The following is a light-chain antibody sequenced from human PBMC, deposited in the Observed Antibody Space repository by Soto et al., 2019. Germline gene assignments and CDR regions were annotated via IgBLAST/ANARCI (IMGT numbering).Light chain of an antibody. CDR3: QQYYTVSRT. V-gene: IGKV4-1*01. Sequence: DIVMTQSPDSLAVSLGERATINCKSSQSVLYSSDNKNYLAWYQQKPGQPPKLLIYWASTRESGVPDRFSGSGSETDFTLTISSLQAEDVAVYYCQQYYTVSRTFGPGTKVDIK. CDR2: WAS. J-gene: IGKJ3*01. CDR1: QSVLYSSDNKNY.